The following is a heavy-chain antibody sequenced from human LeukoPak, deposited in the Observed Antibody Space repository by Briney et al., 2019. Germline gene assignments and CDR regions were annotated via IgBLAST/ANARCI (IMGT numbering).Heavy chain of an antibody. CDR3: TTDGFPPHFFDY. J-gene: IGHJ4*02. CDR1: GFTFSNAW. D-gene: IGHD2/OR15-2a*01. Sequence: GGSLRLSCAASGFTFSNAWMSWVRQAPGKGLEWVGRIKSKTDGGTRDYAAPVKGRFTISRDDSKNTLYLQMNSLKTEDTAVYNCTTDGFPPHFFDYWGQGTLVTVSS. V-gene: IGHV3-15*01. CDR2: IKSKTDGGTR.